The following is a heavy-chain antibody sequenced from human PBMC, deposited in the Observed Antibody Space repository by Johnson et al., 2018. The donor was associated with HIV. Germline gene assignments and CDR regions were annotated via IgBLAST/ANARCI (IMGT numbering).Heavy chain of an antibody. CDR2: ISWNSGSI. CDR1: GFTFDDYA. CDR3: ARDMCSGGSCYAFDI. Sequence: QLVESGGGLVQPGGSLRLSCAASGFTFDDYAMHWVRQAPGKGLEWVSGISWNSGSIGYADSVKGRFTISRDNSKNTLYLQMNSLRAEDTAVYYCARDMCSGGSCYAFDIWGQGTMVTVSS. V-gene: IGHV3-9*01. J-gene: IGHJ3*02. D-gene: IGHD2-15*01.